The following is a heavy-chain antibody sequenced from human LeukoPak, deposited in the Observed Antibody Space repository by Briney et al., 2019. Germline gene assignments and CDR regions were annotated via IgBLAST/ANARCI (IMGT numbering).Heavy chain of an antibody. Sequence: PSQTLSLTCTVSGGSISSGDYYWSWIRQPPGKGLEWIGYIYYSGSTYYNPSLKSRVTISVDTSKNQFSLKLSSVTAADTAVYYCARGRADYYYDGMDVWGKGTTVTVSS. CDR1: GGSISSGDYY. CDR2: IYYSGST. J-gene: IGHJ6*04. CDR3: ARGRADYYYDGMDV. V-gene: IGHV4-30-4*01.